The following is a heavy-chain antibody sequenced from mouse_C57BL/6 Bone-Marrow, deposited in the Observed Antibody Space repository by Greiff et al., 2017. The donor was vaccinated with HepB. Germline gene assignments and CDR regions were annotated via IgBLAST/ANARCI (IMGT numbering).Heavy chain of an antibody. J-gene: IGHJ4*01. V-gene: IGHV5-17*01. CDR1: GFTFSDYG. Sequence: EVMLVESGGGLVKPGGSLKLSCAASGFTFSDYGMHWVRQAPEKGLEWVAYISSGSSTIYYADTVKGRFTISRDNAKNTLFLQMTSLRSEDTAMYYCARPVNGSSYYYAMDYWGQGTSVTVSS. CDR3: ARPVNGSSYYYAMDY. CDR2: ISSGSSTI. D-gene: IGHD1-1*01.